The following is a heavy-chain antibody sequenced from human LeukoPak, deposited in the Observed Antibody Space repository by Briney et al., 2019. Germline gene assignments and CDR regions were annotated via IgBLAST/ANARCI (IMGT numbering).Heavy chain of an antibody. Sequence: GGSLRLSCAASGFTFSSYAMNWVRQAPGKGLQWVSVISTTSLNTYYADSVKGRFTISRDNSKNTLYLQMSSLRVDDTAVYYCGRDGDNRRFDFWGQGTLVTVSS. D-gene: IGHD2/OR15-2a*01. CDR2: ISTTSLNT. J-gene: IGHJ4*02. CDR3: GRDGDNRRFDF. CDR1: GFTFSSYA. V-gene: IGHV3-23*01.